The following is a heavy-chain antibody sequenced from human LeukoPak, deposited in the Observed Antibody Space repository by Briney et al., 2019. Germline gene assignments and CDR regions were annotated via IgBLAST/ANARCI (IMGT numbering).Heavy chain of an antibody. CDR2: ISWNSGSI. Sequence: GGSLRLSCAASGFTFDDYAMHWVRQAPGKGLEWVSGISWNSGSIGYADSVKGRFTISRDNAKNSLYLQMNSLRAEDTALYYCATLVADHFDYWGQGTPVTVSS. D-gene: IGHD5-12*01. CDR3: ATLVADHFDY. CDR1: GFTFDDYA. J-gene: IGHJ4*02. V-gene: IGHV3-9*01.